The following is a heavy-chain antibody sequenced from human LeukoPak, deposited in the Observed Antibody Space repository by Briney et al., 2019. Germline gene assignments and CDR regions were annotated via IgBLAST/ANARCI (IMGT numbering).Heavy chain of an antibody. CDR2: MNPNSGNT. CDR3: ARDAPLFRWELNDAFDI. Sequence: ASVKVSCKASGYTFTSYDINWVRQATGQGLEWMGWMNPNSGNTGYAQKLQGRVTMTTDTSTSTAYMELRSLRSDDTAVYYCARDAPLFRWELNDAFDIWGQGTMVTVSS. J-gene: IGHJ3*02. CDR1: GYTFTSYD. V-gene: IGHV1-8*01. D-gene: IGHD1-26*01.